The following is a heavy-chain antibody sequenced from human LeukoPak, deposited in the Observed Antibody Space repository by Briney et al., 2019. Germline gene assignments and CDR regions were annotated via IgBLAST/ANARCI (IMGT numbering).Heavy chain of an antibody. Sequence: GGSLRLSCTVSGFTFSSYSMNWVRQAPGKGLEWVSSISSSSSYIYYADSVKGRFTISRDNAKNSLYLQMNSLRAEDTAVYYCARVNVVVAATGDYWGQGTLVAVSS. CDR3: ARVNVVVAATGDY. CDR1: GFTFSSYS. CDR2: ISSSSSYI. V-gene: IGHV3-21*01. J-gene: IGHJ4*02. D-gene: IGHD2-15*01.